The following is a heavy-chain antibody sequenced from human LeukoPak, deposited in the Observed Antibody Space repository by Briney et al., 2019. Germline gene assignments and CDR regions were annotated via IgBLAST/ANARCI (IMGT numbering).Heavy chain of an antibody. CDR2: IKQDGSEK. CDR1: GYPFSTYW. Sequence: GGSLRLSCAASGYPFSTYWMSWGRQAPGKGLEWVAHIKQDGSEKYYMDSVKGRFTVSRDNAKTSLYLQMNSLRAEDTAVYYCARDRAGDTASFDYWGQGILVSVSS. J-gene: IGHJ4*02. D-gene: IGHD5-18*01. CDR3: ARDRAGDTASFDY. V-gene: IGHV3-7*01.